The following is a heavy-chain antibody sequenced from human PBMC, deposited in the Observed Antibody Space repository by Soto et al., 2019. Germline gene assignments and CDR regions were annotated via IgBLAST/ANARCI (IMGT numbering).Heavy chain of an antibody. Sequence: GGSLRLSCVFSVFIPSSYAMSWVRQAPGKGLEWVSGISGSGGATSYADSVKGRFTISRDNSKNTLYLQMNSLSAEDTAIYYCAKDAIMVSSSFNYFDFWGQGAPVTVSS. CDR1: VFIPSSYA. D-gene: IGHD6-13*01. CDR2: ISGSGGAT. CDR3: AKDAIMVSSSFNYFDF. V-gene: IGHV3-23*01. J-gene: IGHJ4*02.